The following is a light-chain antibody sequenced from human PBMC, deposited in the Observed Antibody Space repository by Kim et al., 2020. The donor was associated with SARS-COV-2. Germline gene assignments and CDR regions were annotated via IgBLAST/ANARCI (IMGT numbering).Light chain of an antibody. CDR1: NIGSKS. CDR2: YDS. CDR3: QVWDTITDHAF. V-gene: IGLV3-21*04. J-gene: IGLJ1*01. Sequence: SYELTQPPSESVAPGKTARITCGGNNIGSKSVQWYQQKPGQAPVLVIYYDSDRPSGIPERFSGSNSGNTATLTISRVEAGDEADYYCQVWDTITDHAFFG.